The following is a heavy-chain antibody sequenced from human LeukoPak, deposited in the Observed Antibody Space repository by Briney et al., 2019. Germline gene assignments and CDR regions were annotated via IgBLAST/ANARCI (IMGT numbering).Heavy chain of an antibody. Sequence: GGSLKLSCATSGFTFNNYNMNWVRQAPGRALEWVSSITSSGTYIFYADSVKGRFTISRDNTKNSLYLQMNSLRAEDTAVYYCARDYTGGWNDYWGQGTLVIVSS. CDR2: ITSSGTYI. D-gene: IGHD7-27*01. V-gene: IGHV3-21*01. CDR3: ARDYTGGWNDY. CDR1: GFTFNNYN. J-gene: IGHJ4*02.